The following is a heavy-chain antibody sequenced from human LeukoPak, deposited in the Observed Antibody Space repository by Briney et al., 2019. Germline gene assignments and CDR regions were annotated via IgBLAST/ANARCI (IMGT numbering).Heavy chain of an antibody. CDR2: IDGDDDT. J-gene: IGHJ4*02. D-gene: IGHD6-25*01. CDR1: GFSLSTSGMC. V-gene: IGHV2-70*13. CDR3: ARLHYSSAWGPSNFDY. Sequence: ESGPALVKPTQTLTLTCTFSGFSLSTSGMCINWIRQPPGKALEWLALIDGDDDTNYSTSLKSRLTISKDTSKNQVVLTMTNMDPVDTATYYCARLHYSSAWGPSNFDYWGQGILVTVSS.